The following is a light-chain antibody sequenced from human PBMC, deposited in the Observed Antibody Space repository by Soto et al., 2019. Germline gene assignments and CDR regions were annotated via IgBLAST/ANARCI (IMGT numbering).Light chain of an antibody. J-gene: IGKJ2*01. CDR2: GAS. CDR1: QSVSSSY. Sequence: EIVLTQSPGTLSLSPGERATLSCRASQSVSSSYLAWYQQKPGQAPRLIIYGASDRATGIPDRFSGSGSGTDFTLTISRLEPEDFAVYYCQQYGSSPYTFSQGTKLEIK. CDR3: QQYGSSPYT. V-gene: IGKV3-20*01.